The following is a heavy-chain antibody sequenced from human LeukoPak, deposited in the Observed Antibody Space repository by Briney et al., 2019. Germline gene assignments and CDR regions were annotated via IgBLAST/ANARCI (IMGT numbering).Heavy chain of an antibody. V-gene: IGHV3-49*04. CDR2: IRSKGYGGTT. CDR1: GFSVSSSY. CDR3: TRDRGGYSYGYQN. Sequence: GGSLRLSCAASGFSVSSSYMSWVRQAPGKGLEWVGFIRSKGYGGTTEYAASVKGRFTISRDDSKSIAYLQMSSLKTEDTAVYYCTRDRGGYSYGYQNWGQGTLVTVSS. D-gene: IGHD5-18*01. J-gene: IGHJ4*02.